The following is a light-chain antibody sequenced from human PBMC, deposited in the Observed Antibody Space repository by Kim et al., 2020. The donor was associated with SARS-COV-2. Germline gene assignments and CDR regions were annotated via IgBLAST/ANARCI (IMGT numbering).Light chain of an antibody. Sequence: QSVVTQPPSASGSPGQSVTISCTGSRSDIASYDYVSWYQQYPGKAPKLIIYDVTKRPSGVPDRFSGSKSANTASLTVSGLQAEDEADYYCSSYAGSNNGVFGGGTQLTVL. CDR3: SSYAGSNNGV. V-gene: IGLV2-8*01. CDR1: RSDIASYDY. J-gene: IGLJ2*01. CDR2: DVT.